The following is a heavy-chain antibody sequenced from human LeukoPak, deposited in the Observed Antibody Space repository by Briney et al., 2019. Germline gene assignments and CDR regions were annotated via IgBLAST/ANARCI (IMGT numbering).Heavy chain of an antibody. D-gene: IGHD3-10*01. V-gene: IGHV4-39*01. J-gene: IGHJ5*02. CDR2: GTS. Sequence: SETLSLTCTVSGGTISTSYYWGWVRQAPRKGLEWIGSGTSYYNPSLKSRVTISVDTSRNQFSLKLTSVTAADTAVYYCARTGGYMVWGVQNSFDPWGQGTLVTVSS. CDR1: GGTISTSYY. CDR3: ARTGGYMVWGVQNSFDP.